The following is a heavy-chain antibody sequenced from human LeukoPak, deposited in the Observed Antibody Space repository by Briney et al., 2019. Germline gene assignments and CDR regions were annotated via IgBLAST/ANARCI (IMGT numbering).Heavy chain of an antibody. CDR3: ARADMVRGVIHDY. J-gene: IGHJ4*02. CDR1: GGSFSGYY. D-gene: IGHD3-10*01. V-gene: IGHV4-34*01. Sequence: SETLSLTCAVYGGSFSGYYWSWIRQPPGKGLEWIGEINHSGSTDYNPSLKSRVTISVDTSKNQFSLKLSSVTAADTAVYYCARADMVRGVIHDYWGQGTLVTVSS. CDR2: INHSGST.